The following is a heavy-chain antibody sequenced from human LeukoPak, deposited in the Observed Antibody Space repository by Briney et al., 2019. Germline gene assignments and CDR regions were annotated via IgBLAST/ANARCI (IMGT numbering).Heavy chain of an antibody. CDR2: IIPMFGTA. V-gene: IGHV1-69*05. Sequence: SVKVSCKASGGTFSRHAISWVRQAPGQGLEWVGGIIPMFGTANYAQKFQGRVTMTRDTSTSTVYMELSSLRSEDTAVYYCARAATVTDNWFDPWGQGTLSPSPQ. J-gene: IGHJ5*02. D-gene: IGHD4-17*01. CDR3: ARAATVTDNWFDP. CDR1: GGTFSRHA.